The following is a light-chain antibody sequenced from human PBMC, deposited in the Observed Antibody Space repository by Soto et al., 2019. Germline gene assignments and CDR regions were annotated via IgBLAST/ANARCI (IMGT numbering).Light chain of an antibody. CDR3: QHYNSYSEA. V-gene: IGKV1-5*03. CDR1: QTISSW. CDR2: KAS. J-gene: IGKJ1*01. Sequence: DIQMTQSPSTLSRSVGDRVTITCRASQTISSWLAWYQQKPGKAPKLLIYKASTLKSGVPSRFSGSGSGTEFTLTISSLQHDDFATYYCQHYNSYSEAFGPGTKVDIK.